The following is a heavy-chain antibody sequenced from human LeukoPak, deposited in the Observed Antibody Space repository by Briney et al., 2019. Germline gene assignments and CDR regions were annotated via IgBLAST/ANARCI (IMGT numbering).Heavy chain of an antibody. CDR2: LYYSGLT. CDR3: AGYREGSITSRQTDY. V-gene: IGHV4-39*07. Sequence: PSETLSLTCGVSGGSISKSGSYWGWIRQPPGKGLEWIGTLYYSGLTYYRPSLKTRVTISGDTSKNQFSLQLASVSAADTAVYYCAGYREGSITSRQTDYWGQGILVIVSS. D-gene: IGHD6-6*01. J-gene: IGHJ4*02. CDR1: GGSISKSGSY.